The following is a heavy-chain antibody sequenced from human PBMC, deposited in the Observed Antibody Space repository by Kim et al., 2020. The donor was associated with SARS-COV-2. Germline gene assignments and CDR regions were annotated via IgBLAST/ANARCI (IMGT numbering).Heavy chain of an antibody. J-gene: IGHJ5*02. Sequence: ASVKVSCKVSGYTLTELSMHWVRQAPGKGLEWMGGFDPEDAETIYAQKFQGRVTMTEDTSTDTAYMELSSLRSEDTAVYYCATSCSITTCHWFDPRGQGTLVTVSS. D-gene: IGHD2-2*01. CDR3: ATSCSITTCHWFDP. CDR1: GYTLTELS. V-gene: IGHV1-24*01. CDR2: FDPEDAET.